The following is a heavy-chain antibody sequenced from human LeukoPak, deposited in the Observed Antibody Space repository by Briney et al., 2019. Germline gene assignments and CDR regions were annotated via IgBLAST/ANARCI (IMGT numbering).Heavy chain of an antibody. CDR1: GFAFSNYW. CDR3: AKAMDDILTYPDY. Sequence: PGGSLRLSCAASGFAFSNYWMHWVRQAPGKGLEWVSGISWNSGSIGYADSVKGRFTISRDNAKNSLYLQMNSLRAEDMALYYCAKAMDDILTYPDYWGQGTLVTVSS. CDR2: ISWNSGSI. D-gene: IGHD3-9*01. J-gene: IGHJ4*02. V-gene: IGHV3-9*03.